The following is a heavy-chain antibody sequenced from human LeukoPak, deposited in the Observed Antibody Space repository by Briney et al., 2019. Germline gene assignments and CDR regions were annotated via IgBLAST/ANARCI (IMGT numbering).Heavy chain of an antibody. CDR2: SNSDGSST. CDR1: GFTFRSYW. D-gene: IGHD2-21*02. Sequence: PGGSLRLSCAASGFTFRSYWMHWVRQAPGKGLVWVSRSNSDGSSTTYADSVKGRFTLSRDNAKNTLYLQMNSLRAEDTAVYYCAREDFNDYYFDNWGQGTLVTVSS. CDR3: AREDFNDYYFDN. J-gene: IGHJ4*02. V-gene: IGHV3-74*01.